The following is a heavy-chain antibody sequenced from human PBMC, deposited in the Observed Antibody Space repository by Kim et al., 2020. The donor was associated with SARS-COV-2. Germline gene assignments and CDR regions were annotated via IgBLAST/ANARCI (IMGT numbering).Heavy chain of an antibody. D-gene: IGHD1-26*01. CDR2: ISWNSGSI. CDR1: GFTFDDYA. Sequence: GGSLRLSCAASGFTFDDYAMHWVRQAPGKGLEWVSGISWNSGSIGYADSVKGRFTISRDNAKNSLYLQMNSLRAEDTALYYCAKAMGSLATGGRIDYWGQGTLVTVSS. V-gene: IGHV3-9*01. CDR3: AKAMGSLATGGRIDY. J-gene: IGHJ4*02.